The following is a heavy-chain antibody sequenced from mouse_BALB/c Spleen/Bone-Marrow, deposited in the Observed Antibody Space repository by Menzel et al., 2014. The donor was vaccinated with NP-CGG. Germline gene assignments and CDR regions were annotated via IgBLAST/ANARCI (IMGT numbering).Heavy chain of an antibody. D-gene: IGHD2-4*01. J-gene: IGHJ3*01. CDR3: ARHAYYDQTEVSFVY. Sequence: EVMLVESGGGLVKSGGSLKLPCAASGFTFNSYGMSWVRQTPEKRLEWVATISGGGSYTFYPDSVKGRFTISRDNAKNNLYLQLSSLRSEDTALYYCARHAYYDQTEVSFVYWGQGTLVTVSA. V-gene: IGHV5-9-2*01. CDR1: GFTFNSYG. CDR2: ISGGGSYT.